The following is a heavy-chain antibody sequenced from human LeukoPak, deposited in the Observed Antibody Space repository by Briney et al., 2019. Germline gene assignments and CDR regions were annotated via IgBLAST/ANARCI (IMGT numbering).Heavy chain of an antibody. CDR1: GGSFSGYY. CDR3: ARGALLWFGDRMEYYFDY. CDR2: IYYSGNT. Sequence: PSETLSLTCAVYGGSFSGYYWSWIRQPPGKGLEWIGFIYYSGNTNHNPSLKSRVTISVDTSKNQFSLKLSSMTAADTAVYYCARGALLWFGDRMEYYFDYWGQGTLLTVSS. J-gene: IGHJ4*02. D-gene: IGHD3-10*01. V-gene: IGHV4-59*01.